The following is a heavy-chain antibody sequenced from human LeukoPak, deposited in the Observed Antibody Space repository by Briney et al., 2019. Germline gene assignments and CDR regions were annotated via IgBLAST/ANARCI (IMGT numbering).Heavy chain of an antibody. J-gene: IGHJ3*02. D-gene: IGHD3-22*01. CDR1: GYTFTGHY. Sequence: GASVKVSCKASGYTFTGHYIHWVRQAPGQGLEGMGCIHPNTGGTKYEQKFQGRVTMTRDTSSSTAYMELSSLRSADTAVYYCASEYKYDSSGANAFDIWGQGTMVTVSS. V-gene: IGHV1-2*02. CDR3: ASEYKYDSSGANAFDI. CDR2: IHPNTGGT.